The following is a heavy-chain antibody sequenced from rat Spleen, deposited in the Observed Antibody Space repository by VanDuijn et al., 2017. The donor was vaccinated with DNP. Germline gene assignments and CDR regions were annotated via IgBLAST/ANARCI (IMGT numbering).Heavy chain of an antibody. CDR1: GFPFSDYF. D-gene: IGHD1-11*01. CDR2: ISHDGGGT. Sequence: EVRLVESGGGLVQPGRSLKLSCAASGFPFSDYFMAWVRQAPNKGLEWVASISHDGGGTFYRGSVQGRFTISRDNAKSTLYLQMDSLRSEETATYYCAKAGGYSPWYFDYWGQGVMVTVSS. CDR3: AKAGGYSPWYFDY. J-gene: IGHJ2*01. V-gene: IGHV5-20*01.